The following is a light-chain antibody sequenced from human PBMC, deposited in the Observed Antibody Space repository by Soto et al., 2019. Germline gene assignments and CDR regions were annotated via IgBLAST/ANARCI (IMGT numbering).Light chain of an antibody. V-gene: IGLV2-14*01. CDR1: SSDVGGYNY. J-gene: IGLJ1*01. CDR3: SSYTSSSTPYV. Sequence: QPVLTHPASVSGSPGRSITISCTGTSSDVGGYNYVSWYQQHPGKAPKLMIYDVSNRPSGVSNRFSGSKSGNTASLTISGLQAEDEADYYCSSYTSSSTPYVFGTGTKVTVL. CDR2: DVS.